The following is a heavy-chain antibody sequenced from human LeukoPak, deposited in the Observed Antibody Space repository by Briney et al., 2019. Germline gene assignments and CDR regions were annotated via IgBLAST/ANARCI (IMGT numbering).Heavy chain of an antibody. J-gene: IGHJ4*02. V-gene: IGHV4-30-2*01. Sequence: SQTLSLTCVVSGGSISSGGYSWSWIRQPPGRGLEFIGYIYHSGATYYNPSLKSRVTISVDRPKDQFSLKLTSVTAADTAVYYCARGPNDILTGYYRTFFDYWGQGALVTVSS. CDR3: ARGPNDILTGYYRTFFDY. CDR1: GGSISSGGYS. D-gene: IGHD3-9*01. CDR2: IYHSGAT.